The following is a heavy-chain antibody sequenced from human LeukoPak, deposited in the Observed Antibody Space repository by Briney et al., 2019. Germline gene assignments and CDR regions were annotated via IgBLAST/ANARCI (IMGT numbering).Heavy chain of an antibody. V-gene: IGHV1-8*01. CDR3: ARVHRTYYYYGMDV. CDR2: MNPNSGNT. Sequence: ASVKVPCKASGYTFTSYDINWVRQATGQGLEWMGWMNPNSGNTGYAQKFQGRVTMTRNTSISTAYMELSSLRSEDTAVYYCARVHRTYYYYGMDVWGQGTTVTVSS. J-gene: IGHJ6*02. CDR1: GYTFTSYD.